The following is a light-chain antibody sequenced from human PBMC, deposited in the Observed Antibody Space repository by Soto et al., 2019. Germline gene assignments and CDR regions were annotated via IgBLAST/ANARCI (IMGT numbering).Light chain of an antibody. V-gene: IGKV3-15*01. CDR2: RAS. Sequence: ILMTQSPATVSVSPGESATLSCRASQNIYYNVAWYQHRPGQAHRLLIYRASTRAPGVPARFSGSGSGTEFTLTISSLQPEYFTVYSCLQYHNLWAFGQGTKVEI. CDR1: QNIYYN. J-gene: IGKJ1*01. CDR3: LQYHNLWA.